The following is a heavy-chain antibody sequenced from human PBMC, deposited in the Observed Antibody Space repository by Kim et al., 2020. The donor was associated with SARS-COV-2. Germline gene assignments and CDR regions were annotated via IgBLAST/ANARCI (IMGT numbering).Heavy chain of an antibody. CDR3: ASQDNYDYVWARSSFDY. Sequence: SETMSLTCTVSGGSISSSSYYWGWIRQPPGKGLEWIGSIYYSGSTYYNPSLKSRVTISVDTSKNQFSLKLSSVTAADTAVYYCASQDNYDYVWARSSFDYWGQGTLVTVSS. CDR2: IYYSGST. CDR1: GGSISSSSYY. V-gene: IGHV4-39*01. J-gene: IGHJ4*02. D-gene: IGHD3-16*01.